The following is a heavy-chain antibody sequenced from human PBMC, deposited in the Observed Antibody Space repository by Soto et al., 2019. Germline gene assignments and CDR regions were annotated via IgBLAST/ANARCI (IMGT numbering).Heavy chain of an antibody. CDR1: RFTFSSYW. CDR2: IKQDGSGK. Sequence: EVRLVESGGGLVQPGGSLRLSCAASRFTFSSYWMSWVRQAPGKGLEWVANIKQDGSGKFYVDSVKGRFTISRDNAKNSLYLQMDSLRAEDTAVYYCARGIDDNASFGMDIWGQGTTVTVSS. J-gene: IGHJ6*02. V-gene: IGHV3-7*01. CDR3: ARGIDDNASFGMDI. D-gene: IGHD1-1*01.